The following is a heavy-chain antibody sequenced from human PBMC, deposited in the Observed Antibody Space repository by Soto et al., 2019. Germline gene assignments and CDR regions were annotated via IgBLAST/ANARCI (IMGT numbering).Heavy chain of an antibody. CDR3: AKSWASATGTSHY. CDR2: ISGSGGTT. V-gene: IGHV3-23*01. CDR1: ECTFSSYA. J-gene: IGHJ4*02. D-gene: IGHD1-1*01. Sequence: EVQLLESGGGLVQPGGSLRLSCAASECTFSSYAMNWVRQAPGKGLEWVSTISGSGGTTYYADSVKGRFTISRDNSKNTLYLQMNSLRAEDTAVYYCAKSWASATGTSHYWGQGTLVTVSS.